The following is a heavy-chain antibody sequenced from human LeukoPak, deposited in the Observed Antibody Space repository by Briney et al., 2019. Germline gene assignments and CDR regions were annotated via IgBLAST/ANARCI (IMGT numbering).Heavy chain of an antibody. CDR1: GFTFSDYY. J-gene: IGHJ6*02. Sequence: GGSLRLFCAASGFTFSDYYMSWIRQAPGKGLEWVSYISSSGSTIYYADSVKGRFTISRENAKNSLYLQMNSLRAEDTAVYYCARDLHYDILTGYSYYYYYGMDVWGQGTTVTVSS. CDR3: ARDLHYDILTGYSYYYYYGMDV. CDR2: ISSSGSTI. V-gene: IGHV3-11*01. D-gene: IGHD3-9*01.